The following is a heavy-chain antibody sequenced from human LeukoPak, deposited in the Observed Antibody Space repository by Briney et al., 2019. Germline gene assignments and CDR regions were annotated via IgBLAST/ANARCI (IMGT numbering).Heavy chain of an antibody. Sequence: GGSLRLSCAASGVTFSSYAMSCLPQAPEEALEGVSAISGSGGSTYYADSVKGRFTISRDNSKNTLYLQMNSLKAEDTAVYYCAKDVHWFSEEEDDWGQGTLVTVSS. CDR2: ISGSGGST. V-gene: IGHV3-23*01. J-gene: IGHJ4*02. D-gene: IGHD3-10*01. CDR1: GVTFSSYA. CDR3: AKDVHWFSEEEDD.